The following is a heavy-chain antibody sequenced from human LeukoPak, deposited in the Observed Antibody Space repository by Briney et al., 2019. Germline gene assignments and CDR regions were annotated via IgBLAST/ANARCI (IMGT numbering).Heavy chain of an antibody. V-gene: IGHV4-34*01. J-gene: IGHJ5*02. CDR2: INHSGST. CDR3: ARVVRYQLPRNWFDP. CDR1: GGSFSGYY. D-gene: IGHD2-2*01. Sequence: KPSETLSLTCTVYGGSFSGYYWSWIRQPPGKGLEWIGEINHSGSTNYNPSLKSRVTISVDTSKNQFSLKLSSVTAADTAVYYCARVVRYQLPRNWFDPWGQGTLVTVSS.